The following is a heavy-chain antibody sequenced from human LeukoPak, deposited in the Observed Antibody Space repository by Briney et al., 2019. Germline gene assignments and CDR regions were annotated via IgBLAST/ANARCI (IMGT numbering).Heavy chain of an antibody. J-gene: IGHJ4*02. CDR2: ISYDGSNK. CDR3: AKEYYYGSGSQEYYFDY. Sequence: HPGGSLRLSCAASGFTFSSYGLHWVRQAPGKGLEWVAVISYDGSNKYYADSVKGRFSISRDNYKNTLYLQMNSLRAEDTAEYHCAKEYYYGSGSQEYYFDYWGQGTLVTVSS. V-gene: IGHV3-30*18. D-gene: IGHD3-10*01. CDR1: GFTFSSYG.